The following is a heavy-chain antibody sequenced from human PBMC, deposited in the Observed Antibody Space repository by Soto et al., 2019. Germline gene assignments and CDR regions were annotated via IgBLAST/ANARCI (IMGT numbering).Heavy chain of an antibody. V-gene: IGHV4-39*01. J-gene: IGHJ5*02. CDR1: GGSISSSSYY. D-gene: IGHD6-19*01. Sequence: SETLSLTCTVSGGSISSSSYYWGWIRQPPGKGLEWIGSIYYSGSTYYNPSLKSRVTISVDTSKNQFSLKLSSVTAADTAVYYCASSPISSGWYLTSLDWFDPWGQGTLVTAS. CDR3: ASSPISSGWYLTSLDWFDP. CDR2: IYYSGST.